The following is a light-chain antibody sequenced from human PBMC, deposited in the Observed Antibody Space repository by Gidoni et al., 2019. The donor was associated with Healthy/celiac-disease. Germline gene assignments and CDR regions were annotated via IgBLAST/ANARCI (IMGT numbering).Light chain of an antibody. V-gene: IGKV3-15*01. CDR3: QQYNNWPSIT. CDR1: QSVSSN. J-gene: IGKJ5*01. CDR2: VAS. Sequence: EIVMTQAPATLSVSPGERATLSCRASQSVSSNLAWYQQKPGQAPRLLIYVASTRATGIPARFSGSGSGTEFTLTISSLHSEDFAVYYCQQYNNWPSITFGQGTRLEIK.